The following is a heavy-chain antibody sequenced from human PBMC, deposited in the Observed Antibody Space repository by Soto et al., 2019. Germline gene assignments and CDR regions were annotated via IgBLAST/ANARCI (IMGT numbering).Heavy chain of an antibody. CDR2: ISGSGDGT. J-gene: IGHJ6*02. CDR1: GFTVTSHA. V-gene: IGHV3-23*01. D-gene: IGHD2-8*01. CDR3: TRSRRSILMVYGFGGMDV. Sequence: EVQLLESGGGAVQRGGSLRLSCAASGFTVTSHAMSWVRQAPGKGLEWVSSISGSGDGTYYGDSVKGRFTISRDSSSSTLYLEMKNLRGEDTAVYFCTRSRRSILMVYGFGGMDVWGQGTTVTVSS.